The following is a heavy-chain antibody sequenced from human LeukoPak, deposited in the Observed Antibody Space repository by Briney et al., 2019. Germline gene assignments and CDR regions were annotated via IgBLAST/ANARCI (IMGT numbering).Heavy chain of an antibody. D-gene: IGHD3-22*01. Sequence: GGSLRLSCAASGFTFSSYAMHWVRQAPGKGLEWVAVISYDGSNKYYADSVKGRFTISRDNAKNSLYLQMNSLRAEDTALYYCAKAPGGYDSSGADYWGQGTLVTVSS. CDR3: AKAPGGYDSSGADY. CDR2: ISYDGSNK. CDR1: GFTFSSYA. V-gene: IGHV3-30-3*01. J-gene: IGHJ4*02.